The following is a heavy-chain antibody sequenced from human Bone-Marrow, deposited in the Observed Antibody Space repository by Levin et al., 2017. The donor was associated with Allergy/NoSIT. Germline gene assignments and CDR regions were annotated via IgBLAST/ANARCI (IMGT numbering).Heavy chain of an antibody. Sequence: PGESLKISCKASGGTFSSHGIAWVRQAPGQGLEWMGGINPIFGPPNYAQKFQGRVTISADESTNTAYMELSSLRSDDTAVFYCARLTGDCSGGACLSRYFYYYMDVWGKGTTVTVSS. CDR2: INPIFGPP. CDR3: ARLTGDCSGGACLSRYFYYYMDV. J-gene: IGHJ6*03. V-gene: IGHV1-69*01. D-gene: IGHD2-15*01. CDR1: GGTFSSHG.